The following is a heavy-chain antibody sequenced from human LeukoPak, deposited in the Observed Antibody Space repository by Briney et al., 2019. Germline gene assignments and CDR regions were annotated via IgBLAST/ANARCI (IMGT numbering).Heavy chain of an antibody. CDR1: GFTFDDYV. V-gene: IGHV3-9*01. D-gene: IGHD3-22*01. J-gene: IGHJ4*02. Sequence: GGSLRLSCAASGFTFDDYVMHWVRQAPGKGLEWVSGFNWNRDNIVYADSVKGRFTISRDNAKNSLYLQMNSLRAEDTALYYCAKDMEYYDSSGNLDYWGQGTLVTVSS. CDR3: AKDMEYYDSSGNLDY. CDR2: FNWNRDNI.